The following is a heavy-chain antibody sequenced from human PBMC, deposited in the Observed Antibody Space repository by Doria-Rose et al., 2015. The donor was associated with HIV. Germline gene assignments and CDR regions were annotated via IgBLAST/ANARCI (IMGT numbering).Heavy chain of an antibody. Sequence: QITLKECGPALVKPTETLTLTCTVSGVSLSSPGMGVSWIRQPPGKALEWLAHIFSDDERSYKTSLKSRLTNSRGTSKSQVVLTMTDMDPVDTATYYCARIKSSRWYHKYYFDFWGQGTLVIVSA. CDR2: IFSDDER. CDR3: ARIKSSRWYHKYYFDF. J-gene: IGHJ4*02. V-gene: IGHV2-26*01. D-gene: IGHD6-13*01. CDR1: GVSLSSPGMG.